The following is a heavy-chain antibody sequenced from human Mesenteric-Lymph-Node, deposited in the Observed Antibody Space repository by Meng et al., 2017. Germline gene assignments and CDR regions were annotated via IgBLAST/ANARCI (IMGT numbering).Heavy chain of an antibody. CDR2: ISSSGSTI. V-gene: IGHV3-48*03. CDR3: ARDKPPQWPDEGLYFDY. J-gene: IGHJ4*02. D-gene: IGHD6-19*01. CDR1: GFTFSSYE. Sequence: GESLKISCAASGFTFSSYEMNWVRQAPGKGLEWVSYISSSGSTIYYADSVKGRFTISRDNAKNSLYLQMNSLRAEDTAVYYCARDKPPQWPDEGLYFDYWGQGTLVTVSS.